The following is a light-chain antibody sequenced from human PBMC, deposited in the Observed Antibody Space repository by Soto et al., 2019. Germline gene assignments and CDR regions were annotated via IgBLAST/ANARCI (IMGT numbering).Light chain of an antibody. J-gene: IGKJ1*01. Sequence: IVLTQSPDTLSLSPWERATLSCRASQTLTSGYLAWYQQKPGQAPRLLIYGASTRATGIPARFSGSGSGTDFTLTIGRLEPEDFAVYYCHQYGISPPRTFGQGTKVDIK. CDR2: GAS. CDR3: HQYGISPPRT. CDR1: QTLTSGY. V-gene: IGKV3-20*01.